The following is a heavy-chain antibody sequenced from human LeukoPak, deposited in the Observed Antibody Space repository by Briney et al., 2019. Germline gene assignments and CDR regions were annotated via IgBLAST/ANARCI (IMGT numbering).Heavy chain of an antibody. J-gene: IGHJ6*03. Sequence: PGASVKVSCKASGGTFSSYAISWVRQAPGQGLEWMGRIIPIFGTANYAQKFQGRVTITTDESTSTAYMELSSLRSEDTAVYYCVAYCGGDCPPNPYYYYYYMDVWGKGTTVTVSS. V-gene: IGHV1-69*05. CDR1: GGTFSSYA. D-gene: IGHD2-21*02. CDR2: IIPIFGTA. CDR3: VAYCGGDCPPNPYYYYYYMDV.